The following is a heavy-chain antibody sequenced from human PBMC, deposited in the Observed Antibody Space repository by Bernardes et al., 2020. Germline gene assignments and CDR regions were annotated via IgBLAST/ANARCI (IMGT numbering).Heavy chain of an antibody. V-gene: IGHV4-39*02. Sequence: PESLSLTCTVSGGSITSNTDYWGWLRQPPGKGLEWIGTVYYSANTYYNPSHKSRVTISVDTSKNHFSLKQTSVTAADTAVYYCARLDLMAGTGRFDPWGQGTLVIVSS. CDR2: VYYSANT. CDR3: ARLDLMAGTGRFDP. J-gene: IGHJ5*02. D-gene: IGHD6-19*01. CDR1: GGSITSNTDY.